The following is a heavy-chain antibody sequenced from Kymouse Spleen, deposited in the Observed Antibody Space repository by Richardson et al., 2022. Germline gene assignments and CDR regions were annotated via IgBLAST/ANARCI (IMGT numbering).Heavy chain of an antibody. J-gene: IGHJ6*02. D-gene: IGHD1-1*01. Sequence: QVQLVESGGGVVQPGRSLRLSCAASGFTFSSYGMHWVRQAPGKGLEWVAVIWYDGSNKYYADSVKGRFTISRDNSKNTLYLQMNSLRAEDTAVYYCARVGTTGTTGYYYYYYGMDVWGQGTTVTVSS. CDR3: ARVGTTGTTGYYYYYYGMDV. CDR1: GFTFSSYG. V-gene: IGHV3-33*01. CDR2: IWYDGSNK.